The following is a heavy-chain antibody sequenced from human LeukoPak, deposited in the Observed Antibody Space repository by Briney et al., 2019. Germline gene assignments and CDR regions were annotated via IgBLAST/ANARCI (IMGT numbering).Heavy chain of an antibody. CDR2: IIPIFGTA. J-gene: IGHJ4*02. V-gene: IGHV1-69*05. CDR3: ASFGNWNYVDY. Sequence: SVKVSCKASGGTFSSYAISWVRQAPGQGLEWMGGIIPIFGTANYAQKFQGRVTITTDESTSTAYMELSSLRSEDTAVYYCASFGNWNYVDYWGPGNLVSVSS. CDR1: GGTFSSYA. D-gene: IGHD1-20*01.